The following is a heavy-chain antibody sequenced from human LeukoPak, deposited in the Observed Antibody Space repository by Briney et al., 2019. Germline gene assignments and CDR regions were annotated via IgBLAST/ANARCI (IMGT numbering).Heavy chain of an antibody. Sequence: SETLSLTCAVYGGSFSGYYWSWIRQPPGKGLEWIGEINHSGSTNYNPSLKSRVTISVDTSKNQFSLKLSSVTAADTAVYYCARAPPYYYYYGMDVWGQGTTVTVSS. CDR2: INHSGST. CDR3: ARAPPYYYYYGMDV. V-gene: IGHV4-34*01. CDR1: GGSFSGYY. J-gene: IGHJ6*02.